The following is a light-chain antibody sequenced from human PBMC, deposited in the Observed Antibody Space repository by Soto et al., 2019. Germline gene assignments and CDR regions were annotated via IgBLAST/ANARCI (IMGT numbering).Light chain of an antibody. CDR1: QSVSSSY. CDR3: QQYGRSPPKT. V-gene: IGKV3-20*01. J-gene: IGKJ1*01. Sequence: EIVLTQSPGTLSLSPGERATLSCRASQSVSSSYLAWYQQKPCQAPRLLIYGASSRATGIPDRFSGSGSGTDFTLTISRLEPEDFAVYYCQQYGRSPPKTFGQGTKVDIK. CDR2: GAS.